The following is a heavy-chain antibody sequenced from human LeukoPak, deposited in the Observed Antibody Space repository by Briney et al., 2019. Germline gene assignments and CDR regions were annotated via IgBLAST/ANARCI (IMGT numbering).Heavy chain of an antibody. D-gene: IGHD2-21*02. Sequence: SETLTLTCTVSGGSVSSYYWSWIRQPTGKGLEWIAYIYYSGSTKYNPSLKSRVTISLDRSKNQFSLKLRSVTAANTAAYYCARLQVLCGGDCYTRWFDPWGQGTLVTVSS. CDR2: IYYSGST. CDR3: ARLQVLCGGDCYTRWFDP. V-gene: IGHV4-59*02. J-gene: IGHJ5*02. CDR1: GGSVSSYY.